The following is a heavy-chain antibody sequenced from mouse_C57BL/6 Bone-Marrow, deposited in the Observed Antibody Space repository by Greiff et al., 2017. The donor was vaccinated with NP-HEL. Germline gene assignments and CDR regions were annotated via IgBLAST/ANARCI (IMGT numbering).Heavy chain of an antibody. CDR1: GYTFTSYT. CDR2: INPSSGYT. Sequence: QVQLQQSGAELARPGASVKMSCKASGYTFTSYTMHWVKQRPGQGLEWIGYINPSSGYTKYNQKFKDKATLTADKSSSTAYMQLSSLTSEDSAVYYCARWTTVVATGYFDYWGQGTTLTVSS. CDR3: ARWTTVVATGYFDY. J-gene: IGHJ2*01. D-gene: IGHD1-1*01. V-gene: IGHV1-4*01.